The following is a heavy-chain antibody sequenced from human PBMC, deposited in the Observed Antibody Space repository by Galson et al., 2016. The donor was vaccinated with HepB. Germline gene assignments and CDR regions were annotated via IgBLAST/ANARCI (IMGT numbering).Heavy chain of an antibody. CDR3: ARVNGYNRESFYFDY. V-gene: IGHV3-72*01. J-gene: IGHJ4*02. CDR2: SRHKIDSYTT. D-gene: IGHD5-24*01. Sequence: SLRLSCAASGITFRDHYMAWIRQAPGKGLEWVGRSRHKIDSYTTEYAASVKGRFTISRDDSKNSLYLQMNSLKTEDTAVYYCARVNGYNRESFYFDYWGQGTLVTVSS. CDR1: GITFRDHY.